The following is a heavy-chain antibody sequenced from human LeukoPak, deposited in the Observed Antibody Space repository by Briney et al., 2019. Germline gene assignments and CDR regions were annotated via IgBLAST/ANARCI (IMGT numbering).Heavy chain of an antibody. V-gene: IGHV3-23*01. CDR3: TKDFRGSGYFFDY. CDR2: ISGSGDNT. CDR1: GFTFNNHA. J-gene: IGHJ4*02. D-gene: IGHD3-10*01. Sequence: GGSLRLSCVVSGFTFNNHAMSWDRQAPGKGLEWVSAISGSGDNTFYAGSVRGRFTISRDNSKNTLYLQMDSLRAEDTAIYYCTKDFRGSGYFFDYWGQGTPVTVSS.